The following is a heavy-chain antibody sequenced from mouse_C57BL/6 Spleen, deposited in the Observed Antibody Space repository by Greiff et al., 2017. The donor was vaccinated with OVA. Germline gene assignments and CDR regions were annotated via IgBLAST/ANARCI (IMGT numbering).Heavy chain of an antibody. CDR2: ISSGGSYT. D-gene: IGHD4-1*01. Sequence: EVHLVESGGDLVKPGGSLKLSCAASGFTFSSYGMSWVRQTPDKRLEWVATISSGGSYTYYPDRVKGRFTISRDHAKNTLYLQMSSLKSEDTAMYYCARLVTGTNAMDYWGQGTSVTVSS. CDR1: GFTFSSYG. CDR3: ARLVTGTNAMDY. V-gene: IGHV5-6*01. J-gene: IGHJ4*01.